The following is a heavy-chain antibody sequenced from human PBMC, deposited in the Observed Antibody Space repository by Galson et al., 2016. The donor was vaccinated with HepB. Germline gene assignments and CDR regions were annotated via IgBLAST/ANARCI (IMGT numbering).Heavy chain of an antibody. CDR3: AREGGAVYYDY. CDR2: TYYRSKWYN. Sequence: CAISGDSVSTRYSAWNWIRQSPSRGLEWLGRTYYRSKWYNEYAVYVKSLMTINADTSMNQFSLQLNSVTPEDEAGYYCAREGGAVYYDYWGPGSLVTVSS. CDR1: GDSVSTRYSA. V-gene: IGHV6-1*01. D-gene: IGHD1-26*01. J-gene: IGHJ4*02.